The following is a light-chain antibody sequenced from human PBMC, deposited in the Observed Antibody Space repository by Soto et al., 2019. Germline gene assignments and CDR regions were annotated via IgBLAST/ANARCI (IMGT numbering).Light chain of an antibody. CDR1: QTVSSS. CDR2: EVS. V-gene: IGKV3-11*01. J-gene: IGKJ4*01. CDR3: QQHINWPLT. Sequence: EIVLTQSPATLSLSPGERATLSCRASQTVSSSLAWYQQKPGQAPRLLIYEVSNRATGMPARFSGSGSGADFTLTISTLEPADFALYYCQQHINWPLTFGGGTKV.